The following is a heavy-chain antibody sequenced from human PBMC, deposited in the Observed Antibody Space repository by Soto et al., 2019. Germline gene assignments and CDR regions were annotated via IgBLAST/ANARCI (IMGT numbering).Heavy chain of an antibody. V-gene: IGHV1-2*02. CDR1: GYTFSGYS. Sequence: ASVKISCKTSGYTFSGYSMHWVRQAPGQGLEWMGWINLNSGGTNYAQKFQGRVTMTRGTSISTAYMELSRLRSDDTAVYYCASPYSSSSDFDYWGQGTLVTVSS. D-gene: IGHD6-6*01. CDR2: INLNSGGT. J-gene: IGHJ4*02. CDR3: ASPYSSSSDFDY.